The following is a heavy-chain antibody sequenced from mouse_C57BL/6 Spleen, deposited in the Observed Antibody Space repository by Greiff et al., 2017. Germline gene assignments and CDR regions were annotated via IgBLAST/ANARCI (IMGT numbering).Heavy chain of an antibody. V-gene: IGHV1-82*01. J-gene: IGHJ1*03. Sequence: VQLQQSGPELVKPGASVKISCKASGYAFSSSWMNWVKQRPGTGLEWIGRIYPGDGDTNYNGKFKGKATLTADKSSSTAYMQLSSLTSEDSAVYFCARGRGRYFDVWGTGTTVTVSS. CDR2: IYPGDGDT. CDR1: GYAFSSSW. CDR3: ARGRGRYFDV.